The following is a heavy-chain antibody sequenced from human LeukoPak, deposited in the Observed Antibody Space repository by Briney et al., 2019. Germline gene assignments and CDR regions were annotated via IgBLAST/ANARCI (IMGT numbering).Heavy chain of an antibody. CDR2: IIPIFGTA. D-gene: IGHD3-10*01. J-gene: IGHJ6*02. Sequence: SVKVSCKASGGTFSSYAISWVRQTPGQGLEWMGGIIPIFGTANYAQKFQGRVTITADESTSTAYMELSSLRSEDTAVYYCARGNGSYYGMDVWGQGTTVTVSS. CDR3: ARGNGSYYGMDV. CDR1: GGTFSSYA. V-gene: IGHV1-69*13.